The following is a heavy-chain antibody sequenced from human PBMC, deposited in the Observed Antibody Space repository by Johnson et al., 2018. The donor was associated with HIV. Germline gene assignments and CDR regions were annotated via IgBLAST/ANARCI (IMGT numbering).Heavy chain of an antibody. Sequence: VQLVESGGGLVQPGGSLRLSCAVSRFTVSSNYMTWVRQAPGKGLEWVSGISGSGGSTYKADSVKGRFTISRDNSKNTLYLQMNSLRAEDTAVYYCARACRDGYTCDAFDIWGQGTMVTVSS. D-gene: IGHD5-24*01. V-gene: IGHV3-66*01. CDR3: ARACRDGYTCDAFDI. CDR2: SGSGGST. J-gene: IGHJ3*02. CDR1: RFTVSSNY.